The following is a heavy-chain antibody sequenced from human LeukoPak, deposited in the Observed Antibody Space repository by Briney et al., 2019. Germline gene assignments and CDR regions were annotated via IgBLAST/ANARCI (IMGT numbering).Heavy chain of an antibody. CDR2: INHSGST. J-gene: IGHJ6*02. CDR1: GGSFSGYY. CDR3: ARHNTLFDGMDV. Sequence: SETLSLTCAVYGGSFSGYYWSWIRQPPGKGLEWIGEINHSGSTNYNPSLKSRVTISVDTSKNQFSLKLSSVTAADTAVYYCARHNTLFDGMDVWGQGTTVTVSS. V-gene: IGHV4-34*01. D-gene: IGHD2-21*01.